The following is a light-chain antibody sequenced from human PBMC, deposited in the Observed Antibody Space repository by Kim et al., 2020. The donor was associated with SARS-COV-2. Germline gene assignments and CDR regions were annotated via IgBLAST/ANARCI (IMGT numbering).Light chain of an antibody. J-gene: IGKJ1*01. CDR3: QHYNIWPWT. CDR1: QSLSAN. CDR2: GAS. V-gene: IGKV3-15*01. Sequence: VTPGERAPLSCRDSQSLSANLAWYQQKPGQGPRLLIYGASTRATGIPARFSGSGSGTEFTLTISSLQSEDCAVYYCQHYNIWPWTFGQGTKVDIK.